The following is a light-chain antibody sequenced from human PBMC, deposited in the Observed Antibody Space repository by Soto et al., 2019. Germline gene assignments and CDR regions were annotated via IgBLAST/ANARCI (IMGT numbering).Light chain of an antibody. J-gene: IGKJ1*01. CDR2: GAS. CDR1: QSVSNNY. V-gene: IGKV3-20*01. Sequence: RASQSVSNNYLAWYQQKPGQAPRLLIYGASNRATGIPERFSGSGSGTDFTLTISRLEPEDFAVYYCQQYGSSGTFGQGTKVDI. CDR3: QQYGSSGT.